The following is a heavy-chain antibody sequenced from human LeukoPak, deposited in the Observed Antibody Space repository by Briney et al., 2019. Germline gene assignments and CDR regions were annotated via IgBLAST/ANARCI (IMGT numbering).Heavy chain of an antibody. CDR3: AKGIYSSGWSYFDY. Sequence: GGSLRLSCAASGFTFSNSAMSWVRQAPGKGLEWVSTLSGSGITTYYADSVKGRFTISRDNSKNTLYLQMNSLRAEDTAVYYCAKGIYSSGWSYFDYWGHGTLVTDSS. V-gene: IGHV3-23*01. J-gene: IGHJ4*01. CDR1: GFTFSNSA. CDR2: LSGSGITT. D-gene: IGHD6-19*01.